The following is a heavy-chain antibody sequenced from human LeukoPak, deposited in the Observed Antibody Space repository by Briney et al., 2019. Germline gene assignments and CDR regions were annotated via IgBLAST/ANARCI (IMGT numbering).Heavy chain of an antibody. CDR2: IYHSGNT. CDR3: ARVFDSGRFYYYIDV. J-gene: IGHJ6*03. CDR1: GGSISGSYF. Sequence: SETLSLICSVSGGSISGSYFWSWIRQPPGKGLEWTGHIYHSGNTYYNPSLKSRVAISVDRSKNQFSLKLSSVTAADTAVYYCARVFDSGRFYYYIDVWGKGTTVTVSS. V-gene: IGHV4-30-2*01. D-gene: IGHD3-10*01.